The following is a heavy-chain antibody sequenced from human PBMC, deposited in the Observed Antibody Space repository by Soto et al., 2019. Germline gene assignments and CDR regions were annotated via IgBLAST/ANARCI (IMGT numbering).Heavy chain of an antibody. Sequence: GGSLRLSCAASGFTFSSYSMNWVRQAPGKGLEWVSSISSSSSYIYYADSVKGRFTISRDNAKNSLYLQMNSLRAEDTAVYYCARDANSGDYYYYGMDVWGQGTTVTVSS. CDR2: ISSSSSYI. J-gene: IGHJ6*02. CDR1: GFTFSSYS. CDR3: ARDANSGDYYYYGMDV. D-gene: IGHD1-7*01. V-gene: IGHV3-21*01.